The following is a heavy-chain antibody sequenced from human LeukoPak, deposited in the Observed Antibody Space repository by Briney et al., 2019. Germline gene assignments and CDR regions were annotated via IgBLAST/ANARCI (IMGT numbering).Heavy chain of an antibody. CDR2: ISAYNGNT. D-gene: IGHD3-10*01. Sequence: ASVKVSCKASGYTFTSYGISWVRQAPGQGLEWVGWISAYNGNTNYAQKLQGRVTMTTDTSTSTAYMELRSLRSDDTAVYYCARLTGRHYYYYGMDVWGQGTTVTVSS. CDR1: GYTFTSYG. J-gene: IGHJ6*02. CDR3: ARLTGRHYYYYGMDV. V-gene: IGHV1-18*01.